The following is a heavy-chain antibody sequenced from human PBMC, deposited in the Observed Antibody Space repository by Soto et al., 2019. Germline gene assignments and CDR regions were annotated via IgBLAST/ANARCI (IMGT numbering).Heavy chain of an antibody. CDR3: TRGGARGYSYGYKRYYFDY. V-gene: IGHV3-49*03. J-gene: IGHJ4*02. CDR2: IRSKAYGGTT. D-gene: IGHD5-18*01. CDR1: GFTFGDYA. Sequence: GGSLRLSCTASGFTFGDYAMSWFRQAPGKGLEWVGFIRSKAYGGTTEYAASVKGRFTISRDDSKSIAYLQMNSLKTEDTAVYYCTRGGARGYSYGYKRYYFDYWGQGTLVTVSS.